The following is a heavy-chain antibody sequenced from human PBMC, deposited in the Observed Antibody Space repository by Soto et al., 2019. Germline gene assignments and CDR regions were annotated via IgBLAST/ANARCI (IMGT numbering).Heavy chain of an antibody. J-gene: IGHJ4*01. CDR1: GXTFSSYG. CDR3: ARVAYTYGWIYDY. D-gene: IGHD2-2*02. CDR2: IKQDGSER. V-gene: IGHV3-7*01. Sequence: SRRLSCAASGXTFSSYGMSWVRQAPGKGLEWVVKIKQDGSERYYMDSVRGRFTASRDNAKNSVYLQMNSLRSEYTAVYFFARVAYTYGWIYDYWGQGRLGPVSS.